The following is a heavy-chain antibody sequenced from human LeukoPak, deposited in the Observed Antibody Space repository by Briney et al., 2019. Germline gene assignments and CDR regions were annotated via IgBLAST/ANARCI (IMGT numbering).Heavy chain of an antibody. J-gene: IGHJ6*03. CDR1: GGSISSSSYY. CDR2: IYYSGST. D-gene: IGHD3-3*01. CDR3: ARDGSFLDFWSGYYRYYYMDV. Sequence: SETLSLTCTVSGGSISSSSYYWGWIRQPPGKGLEWIGSIYYSGSTYYHPSLKSRVTIPVDTSKNQFSLKLSSVTAADTAVYYCARDGSFLDFWSGYYRYYYMDVWGKGTTVTVSS. V-gene: IGHV4-39*07.